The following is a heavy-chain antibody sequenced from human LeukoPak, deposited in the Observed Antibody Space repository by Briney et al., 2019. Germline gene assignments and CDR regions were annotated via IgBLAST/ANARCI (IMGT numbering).Heavy chain of an antibody. D-gene: IGHD3-10*01. CDR1: GYTFTGYY. CDR2: INPNSGGT. CDR3: ARGQESWLGEFLFGPGDY. J-gene: IGHJ4*02. Sequence: ASVKVSCKASGYTFTGYYMHWVRQAPGQGLEWMGWINPNSGGTNYAQKFQGRVTMTRDTSISTAYMELSRLRSDDTAVYYCARGQESWLGEFLFGPGDYWGQGTLVTVSS. V-gene: IGHV1-2*02.